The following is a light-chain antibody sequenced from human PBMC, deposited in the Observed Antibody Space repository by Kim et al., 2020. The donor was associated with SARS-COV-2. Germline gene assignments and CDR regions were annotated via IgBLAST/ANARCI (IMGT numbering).Light chain of an antibody. CDR3: MQALQTPYT. V-gene: IGKV2-28*01. CDR2: LGS. CDR1: QSLLHSNGYTY. J-gene: IGKJ2*01. Sequence: DIVMTQSPLSLPVTPGEPASISCRSSQSLLHSNGYTYLDWYLQKPGQSPQLLICLGSNRASGVPDRFGGSGSGTDFTLKISRVEAEDVGVYYCMQALQTPYTFGQGTKLEI.